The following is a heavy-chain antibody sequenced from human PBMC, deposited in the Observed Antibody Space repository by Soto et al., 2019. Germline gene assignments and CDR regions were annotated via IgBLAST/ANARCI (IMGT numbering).Heavy chain of an antibody. CDR3: ARGSAVAGFGGFDP. CDR1: CGTFTRYA. V-gene: IGHV1-18*01. Sequence: ASVEVSCKSSCGTFTRYAIIWVRQAPGQGLELMGWISAYNGNTNYSQKLQGIVTMTTDASTSTASMELRSLRSDNTAVYYCARGSAVAGFGGFDPWGQGTLVTVSS. CDR2: ISAYNGNT. J-gene: IGHJ5*02. D-gene: IGHD6-19*01.